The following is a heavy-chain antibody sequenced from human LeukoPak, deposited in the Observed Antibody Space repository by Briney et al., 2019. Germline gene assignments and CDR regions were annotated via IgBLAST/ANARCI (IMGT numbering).Heavy chain of an antibody. V-gene: IGHV3-7*01. D-gene: IGHD2-15*01. CDR3: ARGGSGPDY. CDR2: IKGDGSEK. J-gene: IGHJ4*02. Sequence: GSLRLSCAASGFIFSSNWMSWVRLAPGKGLEWVANIKGDGSEKNYVDSVKGRFTISRDNAKSSLYLQMNSLRADDTAVYFCARGGSGPDYWGQGTLVTVSS. CDR1: GFIFSSNW.